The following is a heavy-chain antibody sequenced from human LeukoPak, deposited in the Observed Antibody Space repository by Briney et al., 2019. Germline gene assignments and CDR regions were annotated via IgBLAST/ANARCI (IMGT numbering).Heavy chain of an antibody. V-gene: IGHV3-23*01. CDR1: GFTFSSYA. CDR2: ISGSGGST. J-gene: IGHJ4*02. Sequence: GGSLRLSCAASGFTFSSYAMSWVRQAPGRGLEWVSAISGSGGSTYYADSVKGRFTISRDNSKNTLYLQMNSLRAEDTAVYYCAKTLYLVVTAISDYWGQGTLVTVSS. CDR3: AKTLYLVVTAISDY. D-gene: IGHD2-21*02.